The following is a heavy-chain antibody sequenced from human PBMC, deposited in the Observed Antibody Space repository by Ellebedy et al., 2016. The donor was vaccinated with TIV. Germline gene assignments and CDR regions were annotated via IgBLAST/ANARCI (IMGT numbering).Heavy chain of an antibody. CDR1: GFTFKNYA. J-gene: IGHJ4*02. D-gene: IGHD4-17*01. CDR2: ISGRGDST. CDR3: AKDQDYGDYVQQAASGYY. V-gene: IGHV3-23*01. Sequence: GGSLRLXCAATGFTFKNYAMSWVRQAPGKGLEWVSSISGRGDSTYYAESVKGRFTISRDNSKNTLYLQMNSLRAEDTAVYYCAKDQDYGDYVQQAASGYYWGQGTQVTVSS.